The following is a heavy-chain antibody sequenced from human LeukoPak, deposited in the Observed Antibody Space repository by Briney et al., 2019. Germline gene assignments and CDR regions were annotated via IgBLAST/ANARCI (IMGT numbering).Heavy chain of an antibody. D-gene: IGHD3-10*01. V-gene: IGHV3-23*01. CDR3: AKGRAPYRGVITTYFDY. CDR2: ISGSGGST. Sequence: GGSLRLSCAASGFTFSSYWMSWVRQAPGKGLEWVSAISGSGGSTYYADSVKGRFTISRDNSKNTLYLQMNSLRAEDTAVYYCAKGRAPYRGVITTYFDYWGQGTLVTVSS. J-gene: IGHJ4*02. CDR1: GFTFSSYW.